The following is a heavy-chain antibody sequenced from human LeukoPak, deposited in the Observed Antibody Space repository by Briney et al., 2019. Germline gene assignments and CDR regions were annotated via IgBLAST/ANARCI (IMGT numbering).Heavy chain of an antibody. CDR1: GYTFTSYD. V-gene: IGHV1-8*01. CDR3: ARVGLITIFGVVANTYYYYGMDV. D-gene: IGHD3-3*01. CDR2: MNPNSGNT. J-gene: IGHJ6*02. Sequence: GASVKVSCKASGYTFTSYDINWVRQATGQGLEWMGWMNPNSGNTGYAQKFQGRVTMTRNTSISTAYMELSSLGSEDTAVYYCARVGLITIFGVVANTYYYYGMDVWGQGTTVTVSS.